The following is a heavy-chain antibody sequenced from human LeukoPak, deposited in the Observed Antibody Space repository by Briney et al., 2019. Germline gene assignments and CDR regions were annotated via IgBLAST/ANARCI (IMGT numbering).Heavy chain of an antibody. CDR2: IYYIGST. J-gene: IGHJ4*02. CDR1: GGPFSSYY. Sequence: SETLSLTCTVSGGPFSSYYWTWIRQPPGKGLQWIGYIYYIGSTSYNPSLKSRVAMSVDTSKNQFSLKLSSVTAADTAVYYCASHKGRATAVDYWGQGTLVTVSS. CDR3: ASHKGRATAVDY. V-gene: IGHV4-59*01. D-gene: IGHD2-21*02.